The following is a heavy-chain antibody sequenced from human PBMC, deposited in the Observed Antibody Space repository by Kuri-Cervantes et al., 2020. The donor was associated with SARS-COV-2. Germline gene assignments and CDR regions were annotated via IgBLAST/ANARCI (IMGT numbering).Heavy chain of an antibody. Sequence: ASVKVSCKASGYTFTSYYMHWVRQAPGQGLEWMGIINPSGGSTSYAQKFQGRVTMTTDTSTSTAYMELRSLRSDDTAVYYCAGGHENYYDSSGYYLDYWGQGTLVTVSS. CDR1: GYTFTSYY. CDR2: INPSGGST. V-gene: IGHV1-46*01. D-gene: IGHD3-22*01. CDR3: AGGHENYYDSSGYYLDY. J-gene: IGHJ4*02.